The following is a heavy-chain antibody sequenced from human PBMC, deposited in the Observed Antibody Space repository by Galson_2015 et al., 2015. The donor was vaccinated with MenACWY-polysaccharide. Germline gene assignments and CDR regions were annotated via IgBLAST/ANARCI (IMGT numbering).Heavy chain of an antibody. D-gene: IGHD3-10*01. J-gene: IGHJ4*02. CDR1: GYTFTNYD. CDR2: MNPNSGNS. CDR3: ARTFGDFDY. V-gene: IGHV1-8*01. Sequence: SVKVSCKASGYTFTNYDINWVRQAPGQGLEWMAWMNPNSGNSGYAQKFHGRVTLTKDTSINTAYLEFSSLRSEDTAMYYCARTFGDFDYWGQGTLVTVSS.